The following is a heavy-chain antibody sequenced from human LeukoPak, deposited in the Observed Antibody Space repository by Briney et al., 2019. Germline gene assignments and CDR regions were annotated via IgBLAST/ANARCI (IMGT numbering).Heavy chain of an antibody. D-gene: IGHD2-8*02. CDR2: ISGYNGKT. V-gene: IGHV1-18*01. CDR3: AREGALHDTGDHYLSWFDP. Sequence: ASVKVSCKTSGYSFSSYGIAWVRQAPGQGLEWMGWISGYNGKTDYAENLQGRVTMTTDTSTRTGYMELKNLRSDDTVVYYCAREGALHDTGDHYLSWFDPWGQGTLVTVSS. CDR1: GYSFSSYG. J-gene: IGHJ5*02.